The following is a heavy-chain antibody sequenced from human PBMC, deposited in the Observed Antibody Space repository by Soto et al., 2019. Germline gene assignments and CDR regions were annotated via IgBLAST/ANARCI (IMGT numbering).Heavy chain of an antibody. CDR1: GFTFSSYA. V-gene: IGHV3-30-3*01. J-gene: IGHJ4*02. CDR2: ISYDGSNK. D-gene: IGHD2-2*01. Sequence: QVQLVESGGGVVQPGRSLRLSCAASGFTFSSYAMHWVRQAPGKGLEWVAVISYDGSNKYYADSVKGRFTISRDNSKNTLYLQMNSLRAEDTAVYYCARVDCSSTSCYEGGDYWGQGTLVTVSS. CDR3: ARVDCSSTSCYEGGDY.